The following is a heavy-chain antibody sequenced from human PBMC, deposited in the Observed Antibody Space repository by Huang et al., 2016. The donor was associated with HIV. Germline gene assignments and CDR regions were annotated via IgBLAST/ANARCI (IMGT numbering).Heavy chain of an antibody. D-gene: IGHD1-1*01. J-gene: IGHJ3*02. Sequence: QVQLQQWGAGLLKPSETLSLTCAVYGGSFSGYYWSWIRQSPGQGLEWIGEINPSGSTNYNPSLKSRLTISVDTSKNQFSLKLSSVTAADTAVYYCARERMMSWLDDHDAFDIWGQGTMVTVSS. CDR1: GGSFSGYY. CDR2: INPSGST. V-gene: IGHV4-34*01. CDR3: ARERMMSWLDDHDAFDI.